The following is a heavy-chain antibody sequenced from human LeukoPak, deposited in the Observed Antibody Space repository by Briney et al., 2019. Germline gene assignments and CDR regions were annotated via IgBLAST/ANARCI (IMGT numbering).Heavy chain of an antibody. V-gene: IGHV1-18*01. CDR3: ARDWVGYYGSGSGGDWFDP. J-gene: IGHJ5*02. D-gene: IGHD3-10*01. Sequence: ASVKVSCKASGYNFTSYGISWVRPAPGQGLGGMGWLSAYNGNTNYAHKLQGRVTMTTDTSTSTAYMELRSLRSDDTAGYYCARDWVGYYGSGSGGDWFDPWGQGTLVTVSS. CDR2: LSAYNGNT. CDR1: GYNFTSYG.